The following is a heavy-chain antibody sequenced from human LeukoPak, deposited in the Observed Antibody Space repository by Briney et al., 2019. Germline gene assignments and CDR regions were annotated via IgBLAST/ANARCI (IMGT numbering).Heavy chain of an antibody. CDR2: IRYDGSNK. D-gene: IGHD3-22*01. CDR3: AKDLGYYDSSGYWDY. J-gene: IGHJ4*02. CDR1: GFTLSSYG. V-gene: IGHV3-30*02. Sequence: GGSLRLSCAASGFTLSSYGMHWVRQAPGKGLEWVAFIRYDGSNKYYADSVKGRFTISRDNSKNTLYLQMNSLRAEDTAVYYCAKDLGYYDSSGYWDYWGQGTLVTVSS.